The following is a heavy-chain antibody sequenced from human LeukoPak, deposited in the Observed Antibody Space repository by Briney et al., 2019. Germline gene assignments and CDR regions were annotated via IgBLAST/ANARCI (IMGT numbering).Heavy chain of an antibody. CDR3: ARDIGGTVEVATMNY. J-gene: IGHJ4*02. CDR1: GFAFSSYA. CDR2: IYRGDGT. D-gene: IGHD5-24*01. Sequence: GGPLRLSCAASGFAFSSYAMSWVRQAPGKGLEWVSVIYRGDGTYYADSVKGRFTISRDNSRNTVYLQMNSLRAEDTAVYYCARDIGGTVEVATMNYWGQGTLVTVSP. V-gene: IGHV3-66*01.